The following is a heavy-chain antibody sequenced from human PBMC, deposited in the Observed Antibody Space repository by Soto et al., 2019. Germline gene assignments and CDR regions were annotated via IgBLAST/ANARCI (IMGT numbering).Heavy chain of an antibody. Sequence: QVQLQQWGAGLLKPSETLSLTCAVYGGSFSGYYWSWIRQPPGKGLEWIGEINHSGSTNYNPSLKRRVTISVDTSKNQFSLKLSSVTAADTAVYYCASEGGDYDILTGSKYYFDYWGQGTLVTVSS. J-gene: IGHJ4*02. V-gene: IGHV4-34*01. D-gene: IGHD3-9*01. CDR3: ASEGGDYDILTGSKYYFDY. CDR1: GGSFSGYY. CDR2: INHSGST.